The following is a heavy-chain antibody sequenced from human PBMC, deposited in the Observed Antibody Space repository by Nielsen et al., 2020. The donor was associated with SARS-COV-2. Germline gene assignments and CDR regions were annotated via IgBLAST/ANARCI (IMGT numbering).Heavy chain of an antibody. J-gene: IGHJ6*02. D-gene: IGHD4-17*01. Sequence: GESLKISCAASGFTFSSYAMHWVRQAPGKGLEWVAVISYDGSNKYYADSVKGRFTISRDNAKNSLYLQMNSLRVEDTALYHCARYGDLSDYYYGMDVWGQGTTVTVSS. CDR1: GFTFSSYA. CDR2: ISYDGSNK. CDR3: ARYGDLSDYYYGMDV. V-gene: IGHV3-30*04.